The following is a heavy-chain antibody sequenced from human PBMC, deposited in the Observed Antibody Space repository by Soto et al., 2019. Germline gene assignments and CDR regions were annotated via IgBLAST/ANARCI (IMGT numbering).Heavy chain of an antibody. Sequence: PSETLSLTCTVSGGSVSSGSYYWRWIRQPPGKGLEWFGCIYYSGSTNYNPSLKSRGTISVDTSMNQFSLKLSSVTAADTAVYYCAREVEVGASPDYYFYGMDVWRQGTKVTVSS. CDR1: GGSVSSGSYY. CDR3: AREVEVGASPDYYFYGMDV. D-gene: IGHD1-26*01. J-gene: IGHJ6*02. CDR2: IYYSGST. V-gene: IGHV4-61*01.